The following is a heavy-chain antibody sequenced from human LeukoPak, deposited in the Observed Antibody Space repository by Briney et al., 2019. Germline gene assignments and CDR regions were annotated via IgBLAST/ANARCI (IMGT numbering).Heavy chain of an antibody. D-gene: IGHD3-22*01. CDR2: IYDSGST. J-gene: IGHJ2*01. CDR3: ARGAYYYDSSGYNWYFDF. Sequence: PSETLSLTCTVSGGPISRYYWSWIRQPPGKGLEWIGYIYDSGSTNYNPSLKSRVTISVDTSKKQFSLNLSSVTAADTAVYYCARGAYYYDSSGYNWYFDFWGRGTLVTVSS. V-gene: IGHV4-59*01. CDR1: GGPISRYY.